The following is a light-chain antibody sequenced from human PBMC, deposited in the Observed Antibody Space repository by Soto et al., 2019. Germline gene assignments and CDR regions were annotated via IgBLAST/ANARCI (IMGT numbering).Light chain of an antibody. Sequence: NVLTQSPGTLSLSPGEGATLSCRASQSISSNYLAWYHQRPGQAPRLLIYGASSRATDIPDRFRGSGSGRDFVLNISRLERGDFGVYYCQQYSSSPRTFGQGTKVEIK. CDR1: QSISSNY. V-gene: IGKV3-20*01. CDR2: GAS. CDR3: QQYSSSPRT. J-gene: IGKJ1*01.